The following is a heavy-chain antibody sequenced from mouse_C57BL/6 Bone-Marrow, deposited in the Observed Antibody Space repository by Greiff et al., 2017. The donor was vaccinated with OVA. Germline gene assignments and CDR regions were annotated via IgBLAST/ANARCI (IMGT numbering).Heavy chain of an antibody. V-gene: IGHV14-4*01. CDR3: TTPYGYAMDY. CDR2: IDPENGDT. CDR1: GFNIKDDY. J-gene: IGHJ4*01. D-gene: IGHD2-10*02. Sequence: EVQLQQSGAELVRPGASVKLSCTASGFNIKDDYMHWVKQRPEQGLEWIGWIDPENGDTEYASKFQGKATITADTSSNTAYLQLSSLTSEDTAVYYCTTPYGYAMDYWGQGTSVTVSS.